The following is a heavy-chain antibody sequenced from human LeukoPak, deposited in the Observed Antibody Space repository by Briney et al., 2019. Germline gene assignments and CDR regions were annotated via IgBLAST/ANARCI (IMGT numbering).Heavy chain of an antibody. CDR2: IWYDGSNK. CDR1: GFTFSSYG. Sequence: PGGSLRLPCAASGFTFSSYGMHWVRQAPGKGLEWVAVIWYDGSNKYYADSVKGRFTISRDNSKNTLYLQMNSLRAEDTAVYYCAKDTSSGRSTADYWGRGTLVTVSS. V-gene: IGHV3-33*06. J-gene: IGHJ4*02. CDR3: AKDTSSGRSTADY. D-gene: IGHD6-19*01.